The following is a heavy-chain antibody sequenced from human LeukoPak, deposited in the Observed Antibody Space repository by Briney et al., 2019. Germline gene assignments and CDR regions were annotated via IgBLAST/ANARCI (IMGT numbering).Heavy chain of an antibody. CDR1: GFTVSSNY. J-gene: IGHJ4*02. Sequence: GGSLRLSCAASGFTVSSNYMSWVRQAPGKGLEWVSVIYSGGSTYYADSVKGRFTISRDNSKNTLYLQMNSLRAEDTAVYYCAKEDRWYCSSTSCYNSDYWGQGILVTVSS. D-gene: IGHD2-2*02. CDR2: IYSGGST. CDR3: AKEDRWYCSSTSCYNSDY. V-gene: IGHV3-66*01.